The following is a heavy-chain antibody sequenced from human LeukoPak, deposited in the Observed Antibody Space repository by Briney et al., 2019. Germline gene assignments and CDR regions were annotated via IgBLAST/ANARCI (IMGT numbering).Heavy chain of an antibody. V-gene: IGHV1-69*06. J-gene: IGHJ3*02. Sequence: ASVKVSCKASGGTFSSYAISWVRQAPGQGLEWMGGIIPIFGTANYAQKFQGRVTITADKSTSTAYMELSSLRSEGTAVYYCARVVGITGTTGAFDIWGQGTMVTVSS. D-gene: IGHD1-20*01. CDR2: IIPIFGTA. CDR1: GGTFSSYA. CDR3: ARVVGITGTTGAFDI.